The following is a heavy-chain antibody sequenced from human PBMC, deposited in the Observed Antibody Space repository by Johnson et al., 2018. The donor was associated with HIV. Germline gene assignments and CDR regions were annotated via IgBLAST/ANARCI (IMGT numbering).Heavy chain of an antibody. J-gene: IGHJ3*02. D-gene: IGHD7-27*01. Sequence: QVQLVESGGGVVQPGRSLRLSCAASRFTFSSYAMHWVRQAPGKGLEWVAVISYDGSKRYYADSVRGRFTISRDNSKNTLYLQRNSLRAEDTAVYYCARQLATGDDAFDIWGQGTMVTVSS. V-gene: IGHV3-30*07. CDR3: ARQLATGDDAFDI. CDR1: RFTFSSYA. CDR2: ISYDGSKR.